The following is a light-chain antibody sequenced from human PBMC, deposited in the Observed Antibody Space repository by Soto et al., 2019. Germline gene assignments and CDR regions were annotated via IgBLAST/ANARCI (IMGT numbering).Light chain of an antibody. Sequence: EIVLTQSPGTLSLSPGESATLSCRASQSVSNNYLAWYQQKPGQAPRLLIYGASNRATGIPDRFSGSGSGTDFTLTISRLEPEDFAVYYCQQYGSSGTFGQGTKVEI. CDR1: QSVSNNY. V-gene: IGKV3-20*01. CDR3: QQYGSSGT. J-gene: IGKJ1*01. CDR2: GAS.